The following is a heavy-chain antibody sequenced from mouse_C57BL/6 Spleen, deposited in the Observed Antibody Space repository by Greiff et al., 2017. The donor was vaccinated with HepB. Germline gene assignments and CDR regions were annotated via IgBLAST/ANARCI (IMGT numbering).Heavy chain of an antibody. CDR3: TRCFGYDGYAMDY. CDR2: IDPETGGT. V-gene: IGHV1-15*01. CDR1: GYTFTDYE. D-gene: IGHD2-2*01. Sequence: QVQLQQSGAELVRPGASVTLSCKASGYTFTDYEMHWVKQTPVHGLEWIGAIDPETGGTAYNQKFKGKAILTADKSSSTAYMELRSLTSKDSAVYYCTRCFGYDGYAMDYWGQGTSVTVSS. J-gene: IGHJ4*01.